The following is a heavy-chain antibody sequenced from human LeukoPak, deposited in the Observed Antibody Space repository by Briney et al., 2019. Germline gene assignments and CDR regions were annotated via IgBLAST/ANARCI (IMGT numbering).Heavy chain of an antibody. CDR2: LTGSGGST. J-gene: IGHJ4*02. V-gene: IGHV3-23*01. CDR1: GFTFSSYG. Sequence: LPGGTLRLSCAASGFTFSSYGMSWVRQAPRKGLEWVSGLTGSGGSTYYADSVKGRLIISRDNSKNTLYLQLSSLRAEDTAVYYCAKEGDSYGYGHGQYDYWGQGTLVTVSS. D-gene: IGHD5-18*01. CDR3: AKEGDSYGYGHGQYDY.